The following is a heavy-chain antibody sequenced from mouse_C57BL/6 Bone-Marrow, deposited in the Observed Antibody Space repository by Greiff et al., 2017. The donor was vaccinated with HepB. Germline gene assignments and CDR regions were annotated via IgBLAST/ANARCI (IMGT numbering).Heavy chain of an antibody. CDR3: ARRNYGRGMDY. D-gene: IGHD1-1*01. J-gene: IGHJ4*01. CDR1: GFTFSSYG. V-gene: IGHV5-6*01. CDR2: ISSGGSYT. Sequence: EVQGVESGGDLVKPGGSLKLSCAASGFTFSSYGMSWVRQTPDKRLEWVATISSGGSYTYYPDSVKGRFTISRDNAKNTLYLQMSSLKSEDTAMYYCARRNYGRGMDYWGQGTSVTVSS.